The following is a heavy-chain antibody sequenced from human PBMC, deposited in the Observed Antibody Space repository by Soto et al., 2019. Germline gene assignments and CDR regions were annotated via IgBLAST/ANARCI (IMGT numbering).Heavy chain of an antibody. CDR3: AIQQLVPPDDAFDS. V-gene: IGHV3-53*04. CDR2: IYSGGST. D-gene: IGHD6-13*01. Sequence: EVQLVESGGGLVQPGGSLRLSCAASGFTVSSNYMSWVRQAPGKGLEWVSVIYSGGSTYYADSVKGRFTISRHNSKNTLYLKTNSLRAEDPAVYYCAIQQLVPPDDAFDSWGQGTMVTVSS. J-gene: IGHJ3*02. CDR1: GFTVSSNY.